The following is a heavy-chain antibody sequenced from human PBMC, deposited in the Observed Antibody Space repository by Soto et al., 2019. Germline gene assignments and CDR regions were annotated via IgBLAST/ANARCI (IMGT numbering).Heavy chain of an antibody. Sequence: PSETLSLPCTVSGSSLSSYYWSWIRQPPGKGLEWIGYTYYSGSTNYNPSLKSRVTISVDTSTNQFSLKLSSVTAADTAVYYCARVVRMVHTIFGGVMIEGDAFDIWGQGTMVTVSS. V-gene: IGHV4-59*01. CDR1: GSSLSSYY. CDR3: ARVVRMVHTIFGGVMIEGDAFDI. CDR2: TYYSGST. D-gene: IGHD3-3*01. J-gene: IGHJ3*02.